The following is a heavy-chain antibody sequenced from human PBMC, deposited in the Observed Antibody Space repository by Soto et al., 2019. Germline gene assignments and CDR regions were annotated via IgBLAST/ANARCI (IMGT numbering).Heavy chain of an antibody. CDR1: GGTFSSYA. D-gene: IGHD3-22*01. CDR3: ASTRGDCYVSSGYYPPFYYYYYYSMDV. Sequence: QVQLVQSGAEVKKPGSSVKVSCKASGGTFSSYAITWVRQAPGQGLEWMGGIIPIVGTANYAQKFQGRVNITADESTSPSNMELSSLRSEDTSAYYCASTRGDCYVSSGYYPPFYYYYYYSMDVWGQGTTVTVSS. CDR2: IIPIVGTA. V-gene: IGHV1-69*01. J-gene: IGHJ6*02.